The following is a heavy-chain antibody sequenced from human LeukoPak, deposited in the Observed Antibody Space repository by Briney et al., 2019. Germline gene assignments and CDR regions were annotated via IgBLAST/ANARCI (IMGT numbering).Heavy chain of an antibody. Sequence: SETLSLTCAVYGGSFSGYYWSWIRQPPGKGLEWIGEINHSGSTYYNPSLKSRVTISVDTSKNQFSLKLSSVTAADTAVYYCARAPGGNFWSGYFSSTLTYYYMDVWGKGTTVTVSS. V-gene: IGHV4-34*01. CDR1: GGSFSGYY. CDR3: ARAPGGNFWSGYFSSTLTYYYMDV. CDR2: INHSGST. D-gene: IGHD3-3*01. J-gene: IGHJ6*03.